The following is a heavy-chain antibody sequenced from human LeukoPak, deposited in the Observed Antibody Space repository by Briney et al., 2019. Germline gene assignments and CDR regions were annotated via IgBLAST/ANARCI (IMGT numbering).Heavy chain of an antibody. CDR2: IDHKVTT. CDR1: GYSISSICY. J-gene: IGHJ4*02. Sequence: SETLTLTCAVSGYSISSICYWGWIRRPPGKGLEWIGTIDHKVTTYYSPSLKSRVTMSVDTSRNQFSLNLNAVTAADTAFYYCARNGGYGKFDYWGQGTLVTVSS. D-gene: IGHD1-26*01. V-gene: IGHV4-38-2*01. CDR3: ARNGGYGKFDY.